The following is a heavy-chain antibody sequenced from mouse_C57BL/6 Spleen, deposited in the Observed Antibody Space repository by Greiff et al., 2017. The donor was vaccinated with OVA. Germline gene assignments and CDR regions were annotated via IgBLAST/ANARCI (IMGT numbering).Heavy chain of an antibody. CDR2: IDPETGGT. CDR3: TREGFITLTGYFDV. V-gene: IGHV1-15*01. J-gene: IGHJ1*03. Sequence: QVQLQQSGAELVRPGASVTLSCKASGYTFTDYEMHWVKQTPVHGLEWIGAIDPETGGTAYNQKFKGKAILTADKSSSTAYMELRSLTSEDSAVYYCTREGFITLTGYFDVWGTGTTVTVSS. D-gene: IGHD1-1*01. CDR1: GYTFTDYE.